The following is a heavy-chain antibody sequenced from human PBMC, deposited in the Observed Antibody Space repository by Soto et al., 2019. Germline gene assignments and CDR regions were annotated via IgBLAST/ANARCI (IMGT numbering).Heavy chain of an antibody. CDR1: GGSISSYY. CDR2: IYYSGST. J-gene: IGHJ6*02. Sequence: SETLSLTCTVSGGSISSYYWSWIRQPPGKGLEWIGYIYYSGSTNYNPSLKSRVTISVDTSKNQFSLKLSSVTAADTAVYYCASVRYGSSWQTKTHYYYGMDVWGQGTTVTVSS. D-gene: IGHD6-13*01. V-gene: IGHV4-59*01. CDR3: ASVRYGSSWQTKTHYYYGMDV.